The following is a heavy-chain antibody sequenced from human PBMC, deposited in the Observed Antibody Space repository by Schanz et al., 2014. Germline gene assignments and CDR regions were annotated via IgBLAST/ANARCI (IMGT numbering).Heavy chain of an antibody. CDR2: MNESHSTI. CDR3: ARKVVATIGGYYAN. D-gene: IGHD5-12*01. CDR1: GFSFSSYA. Sequence: EVQLLESGGGLVEPGGSLRLSCAASGFSFSSYAMGWVRQARGKGLEWVSAMNESHSTIYYADSVRGRFTISRDNAENTLFLQMNSLRAEDTAVYYCARKVVATIGGYYANWRQGTLGIVSS. V-gene: IGHV3-23*01. J-gene: IGHJ4*02.